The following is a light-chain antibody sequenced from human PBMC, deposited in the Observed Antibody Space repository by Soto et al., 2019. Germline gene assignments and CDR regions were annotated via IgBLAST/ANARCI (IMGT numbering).Light chain of an antibody. CDR2: GVS. CDR1: SSDIGAYNY. V-gene: IGLV2-14*01. Sequence: QSVLTQPPSVSGSPGQSVTISCTGTSSDIGAYNYVSWYQQHPGKAPKLMIYGVSNRPAGVSNRFSGYKSDNTASLTISGQQAEEEGYYCCNSYTGPSDWVFGGGTKLTVL. J-gene: IGLJ3*02. CDR3: NSYTGPSDWV.